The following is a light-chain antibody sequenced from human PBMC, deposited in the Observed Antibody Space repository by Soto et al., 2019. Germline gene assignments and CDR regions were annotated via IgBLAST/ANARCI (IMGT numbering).Light chain of an antibody. J-gene: IGKJ1*01. Sequence: EIVMTQSPATLSVSPGERGTLSCRASQSLSSNLAWYQQKPGQAPRLLIYGASTRATGIPARFSGSGSGTEFTLTISSLQPDDFATYYCQQYNSYLWTFGQGTKVDI. CDR1: QSLSSN. V-gene: IGKV3-15*01. CDR3: QQYNSYLWT. CDR2: GAS.